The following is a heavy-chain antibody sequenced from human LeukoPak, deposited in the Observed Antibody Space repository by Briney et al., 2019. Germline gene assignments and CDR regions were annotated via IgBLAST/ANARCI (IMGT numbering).Heavy chain of an antibody. J-gene: IGHJ6*04. CDR1: GFTFSSSA. Sequence: QPGGSLRLSCVGSGFTFSSSAMNWVRQAPGKGLEWVSGINGGGDDPRYADSVKGRFTISRDNSKNTLYLQMNSLTADDSAVYYCASVCWSLVNVWGKGTTVTVSS. D-gene: IGHD3-10*02. CDR2: INGGGDDP. V-gene: IGHV3-23*01. CDR3: ASVCWSLVNV.